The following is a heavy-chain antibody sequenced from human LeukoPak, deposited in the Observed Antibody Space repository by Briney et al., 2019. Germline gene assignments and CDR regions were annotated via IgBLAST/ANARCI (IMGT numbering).Heavy chain of an antibody. J-gene: IGHJ4*02. CDR1: GGSFSGYY. Sequence: SETLSLTCAVYGGSFSGYYWSWIRQPPGKGLEWIGEINHSGSTNYNPSLKSRVTISVDTSKNQISLKLSSVTAADTAVYYCARSRYYGSGSYYMFDYWGQGTLDTVSS. D-gene: IGHD3-10*01. V-gene: IGHV4-34*01. CDR3: ARSRYYGSGSYYMFDY. CDR2: INHSGST.